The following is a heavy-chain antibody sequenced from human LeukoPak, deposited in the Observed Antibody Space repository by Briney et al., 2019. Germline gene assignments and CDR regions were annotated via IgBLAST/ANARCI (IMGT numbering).Heavy chain of an antibody. CDR3: AKDAFYGSGGNDY. J-gene: IGHJ4*02. V-gene: IGHV3-30*02. D-gene: IGHD3-10*01. CDR1: GLTFSSYG. CDR2: IRYDGSNK. Sequence: PGGSLRLSCAASGLTFSSYGMHWVRQAPGKGLEWVAFIRYDGSNKYYADSVKGRFTISRDNSKNTLYLQMNSLRAEDTAVYYCAKDAFYGSGGNDYWGQGTLVTVSS.